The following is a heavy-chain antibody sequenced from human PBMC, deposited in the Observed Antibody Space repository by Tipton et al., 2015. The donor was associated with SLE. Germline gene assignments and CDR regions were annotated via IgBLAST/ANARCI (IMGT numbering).Heavy chain of an antibody. CDR1: GFTFSSYW. Sequence: SLRLSCAASGFTFSSYWMHWVRQAPGKGLEWVSGINSDGSSTSYADSVKGRFTISRDNAKNTLYLQMNSLRAEDTAVYYCARLGVMTTVITGSYWGPETPVTVSS. J-gene: IGHJ4*02. CDR3: ARLGVMTTVITGSY. CDR2: INSDGSST. D-gene: IGHD4-17*01. V-gene: IGHV3-74*01.